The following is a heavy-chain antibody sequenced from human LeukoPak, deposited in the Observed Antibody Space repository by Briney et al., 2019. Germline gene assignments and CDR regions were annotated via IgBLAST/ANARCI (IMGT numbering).Heavy chain of an antibody. J-gene: IGHJ6*02. CDR3: AKDTGGNGAYFYAMDV. CDR2: INWNSDTK. CDR1: GFAFHSYA. Sequence: GGSLRLSCVGSGFAFHSYAMHWVRRPPGKGLEWVSAINWNSDTKAYADSVKGRFTISRDRARNSSYLQMDSLRPEDTALYYCAKDTGGNGAYFYAMDVWGQGTSVTVSS. D-gene: IGHD4-23*01. V-gene: IGHV3-9*01.